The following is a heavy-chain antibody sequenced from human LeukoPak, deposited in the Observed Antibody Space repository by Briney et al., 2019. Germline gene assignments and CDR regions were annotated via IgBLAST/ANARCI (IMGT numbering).Heavy chain of an antibody. Sequence: GSSLEVSCKNSGGTWSSYAISWVRQAPGQGLEWMGRIIPILGIANYAQKFQGRVTITADKSTSTAYMELSSLRSEDTAVYYCARDPHYYDSSGYRYDYWGQGTLVTVSS. CDR2: IIPILGIA. D-gene: IGHD3-22*01. V-gene: IGHV1-69*04. J-gene: IGHJ4*02. CDR1: GGTWSSYA. CDR3: ARDPHYYDSSGYRYDY.